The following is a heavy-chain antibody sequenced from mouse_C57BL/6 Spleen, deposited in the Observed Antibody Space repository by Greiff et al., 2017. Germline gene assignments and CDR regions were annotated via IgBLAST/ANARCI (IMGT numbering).Heavy chain of an antibody. CDR2: IYPGDGDT. V-gene: IGHV1-82*01. Sequence: VQLQQSGPELVKPGASVKISCKASGYAFSSSWMNWVKQRPGKGLEWIGRIYPGDGDTNYNGKFKGKATLTVDQSSSTAYMQLNSLTSDDSAVYYCARGVDGLFDYWGQGTTLTVSS. J-gene: IGHJ2*01. CDR3: ARGVDGLFDY. CDR1: GYAFSSSW. D-gene: IGHD2-3*01.